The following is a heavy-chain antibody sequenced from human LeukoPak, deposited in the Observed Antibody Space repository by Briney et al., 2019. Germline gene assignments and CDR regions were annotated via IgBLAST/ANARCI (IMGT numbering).Heavy chain of an antibody. CDR1: GGSISSYY. J-gene: IGHJ4*02. CDR2: IYYSGST. V-gene: IGHV4-59*01. Sequence: SETLSLTCTVSGGSISSYYWSWIRQPPGKGLEWIGYIYYSGSTNYNPSLKSRVTISVDTSKNQFSLKLSSVTAADTAVYYCARDRGTRSGWYNYWGQGTLVTVSS. D-gene: IGHD6-19*01. CDR3: ARDRGTRSGWYNY.